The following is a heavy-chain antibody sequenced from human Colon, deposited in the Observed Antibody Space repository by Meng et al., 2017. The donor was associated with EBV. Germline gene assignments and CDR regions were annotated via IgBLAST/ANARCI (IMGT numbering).Heavy chain of an antibody. D-gene: IGHD2-21*02. Sequence: QVQLQQWGAGLLKPSETLSLSCAVYGGSFRGYYWTWIRQPPGKGLEWVAEINYSGNTNYSPSLKSRVTISIDESKNQFSLRLSSVTAADTAVYYCARVGAYCGGDCYHPRWGQGTLGNVSS. J-gene: IGHJ4*02. V-gene: IGHV4-34*01. CDR1: GGSFRGYY. CDR3: ARVGAYCGGDCYHPR. CDR2: INYSGNT.